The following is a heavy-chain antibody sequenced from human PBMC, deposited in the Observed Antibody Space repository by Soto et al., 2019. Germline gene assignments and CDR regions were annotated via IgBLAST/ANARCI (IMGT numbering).Heavy chain of an antibody. J-gene: IGHJ6*02. CDR3: AKARPIFGVVIDRDYYYGMGV. V-gene: IGHV3-30*18. D-gene: IGHD3-3*01. CDR1: GFTFSNYG. Sequence: QVQLVESGGGVVQPGRSLRLSCAASGFTFSNYGMHWVRQAPGKGLEWVAVISYDGSNKFYADSVKGRFTISRDSSKNTLYLQMNSLRAEDTAVYYCAKARPIFGVVIDRDYYYGMGVWGQGTTVTVSS. CDR2: ISYDGSNK.